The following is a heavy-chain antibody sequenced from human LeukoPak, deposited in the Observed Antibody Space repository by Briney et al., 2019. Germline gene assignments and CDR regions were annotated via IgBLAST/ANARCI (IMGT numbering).Heavy chain of an antibody. Sequence: PGGSLRLSCAASGFTFSSYGMHWVRQAPGKGLEWVAFIRYDGSNKYYADSVKGRFTISRDNSKNTLYLQMNSIRAEDTAVYYCANLGRHDSSGYYRLYYFDYWGQGTLVTVSS. CDR2: IRYDGSNK. CDR3: ANLGRHDSSGYYRLYYFDY. V-gene: IGHV3-30*02. J-gene: IGHJ4*02. CDR1: GFTFSSYG. D-gene: IGHD3-22*01.